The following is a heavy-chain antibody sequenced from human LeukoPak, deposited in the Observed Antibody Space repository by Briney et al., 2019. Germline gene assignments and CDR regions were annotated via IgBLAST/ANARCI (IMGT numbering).Heavy chain of an antibody. CDR2: IYHSGST. V-gene: IGHV4-4*02. CDR1: GGSISSHNW. Sequence: SGTLSLTCAVSGGSISSHNWWSCVRQPPGRGLEWIGEIYHSGSTNYNPSLKSRVTISVDKSKNQFSLKLNSVTAADTAVYYCAPLGYCSGDDCHRPYWGQGALVTVSS. CDR3: APLGYCSGDDCHRPY. J-gene: IGHJ4*02. D-gene: IGHD2-15*01.